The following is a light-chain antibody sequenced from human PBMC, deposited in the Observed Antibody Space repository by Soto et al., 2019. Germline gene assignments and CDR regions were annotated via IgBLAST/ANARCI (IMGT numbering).Light chain of an antibody. Sequence: IQLTQSPSSLSASVGDIVTIACRASEAIRSALGWYQQKPGKVPKLLIYAASILQSGVPSRFSGSGSGTDFTLTISSLQPEDFATYYCLQNNSYPVTFGQGTKVDIK. V-gene: IGKV1-17*01. CDR3: LQNNSYPVT. J-gene: IGKJ1*01. CDR2: AAS. CDR1: EAIRSA.